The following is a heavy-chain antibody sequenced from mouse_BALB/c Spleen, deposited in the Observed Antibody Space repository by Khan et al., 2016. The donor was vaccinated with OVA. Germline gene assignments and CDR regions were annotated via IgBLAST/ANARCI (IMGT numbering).Heavy chain of an antibody. V-gene: IGHV1-34*01. Sequence: VQLMQSVPDSVKTGAPSKMSCKSSRLPFTAYYMNWVKLSPGKSLECIGRINPNTYNTNYNQKFKGKAILTVDTTSSTAYMELRSLTSEDSAVYFCARGYDFFAYWGLGTLVTVSA. CDR3: ARGYDFFAY. J-gene: IGHJ3*01. CDR2: INPNTYNT. CDR1: RLPFTAYY. D-gene: IGHD2-14*01.